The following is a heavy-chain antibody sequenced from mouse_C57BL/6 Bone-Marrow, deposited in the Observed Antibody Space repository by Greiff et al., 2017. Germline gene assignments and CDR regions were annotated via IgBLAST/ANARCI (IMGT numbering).Heavy chain of an antibody. V-gene: IGHV6-3*01. J-gene: IGHJ2*01. D-gene: IGHD1-1*01. CDR2: IRLKSDNYAT. CDR1: GFTFSNYW. Sequence: EVKLEESGGGLVQPGGSMKLSCVASGFTFSNYWMNWVRQSPEKGLEWVAQIRLKSDNYATHYAESVKGRFTISRDDSKSSVYLQMNNLRAEDTGIYYCTGGSNYADYFDYWGQGTTLTVSS. CDR3: TGGSNYADYFDY.